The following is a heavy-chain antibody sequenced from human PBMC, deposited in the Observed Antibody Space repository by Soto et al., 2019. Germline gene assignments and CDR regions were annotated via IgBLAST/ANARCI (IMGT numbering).Heavy chain of an antibody. V-gene: IGHV1-2*02. D-gene: IGHD3-22*01. J-gene: IGHJ6*02. CDR2: INPNSSGT. CDR3: ARDLIVDGPDNYAMDV. CDR1: GYSLRANY. Sequence: ASVKVSCKASGYSLRANYIHWLRQAPGQGLEWMGWINPNSSGTVYAQKFQGRVTMTRDTSLTKAYMQLNRLKPDDTAIYYCARDLIVDGPDNYAMDVWGQGTTVTVSS.